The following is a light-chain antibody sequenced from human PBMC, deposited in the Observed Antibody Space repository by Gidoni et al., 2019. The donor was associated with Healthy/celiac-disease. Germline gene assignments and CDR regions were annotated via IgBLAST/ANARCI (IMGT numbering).Light chain of an antibody. CDR1: SSDVGGYNY. CDR2: DVS. J-gene: IGLJ3*02. Sequence: QSALTQPRSVSGSPGQSVTISCTGTSSDVGGYNYVSWNQQHPGKAPKLMIYDVSKRPSGVPDRFSGSKSGNTASLTISGLQAEDEADYYCSSYAGSSLVFGGGTKLTVL. V-gene: IGLV2-11*01. CDR3: SSYAGSSLV.